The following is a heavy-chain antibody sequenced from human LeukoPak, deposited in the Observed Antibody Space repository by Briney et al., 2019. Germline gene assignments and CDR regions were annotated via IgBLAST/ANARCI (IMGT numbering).Heavy chain of an antibody. CDR3: AKAGQRAVAGTVSFDY. D-gene: IGHD6-19*01. J-gene: IGHJ4*02. CDR1: GFTFSSYA. V-gene: IGHV3-23*01. CDR2: ISGSGGST. Sequence: GGSLRLSCAASGFTFSSYAMSWVRQAPGKGLEWVSAISGSGGSTYYADSVKGQFTISRDNSKNTLYLQMNSLRAEDTAVYYCAKAGQRAVAGTVSFDYWGQGTLVTVSS.